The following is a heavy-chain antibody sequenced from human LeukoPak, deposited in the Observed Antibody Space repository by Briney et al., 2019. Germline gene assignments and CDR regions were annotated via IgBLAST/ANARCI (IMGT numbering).Heavy chain of an antibody. Sequence: GRSLRLSCAASGFTFSSYWISCVRQAPGGGLEWVANIKQDGSEKYYVDSVKGRFTISRDNAKNSLYLQLNSLRAEDTAVYYCVRTGVLWWGRRVCYFDYWGQGTLVTVSS. CDR1: GFTFSSYW. D-gene: IGHD2-21*01. J-gene: IGHJ4*02. V-gene: IGHV3-7*01. CDR3: VRTGVLWWGRRVCYFDY. CDR2: IKQDGSEK.